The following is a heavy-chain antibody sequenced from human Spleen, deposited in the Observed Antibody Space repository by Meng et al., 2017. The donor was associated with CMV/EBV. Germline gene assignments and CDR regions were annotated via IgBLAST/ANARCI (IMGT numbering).Heavy chain of an antibody. D-gene: IGHD6-19*01. V-gene: IGHV3-7*01. CDR2: IKQDGSEK. CDR1: GFTFSGYW. CDR3: ARQPAYSSGWIN. J-gene: IGHJ4*02. Sequence: GGSLRLSCAASGFTFSGYWMSWVRQAPGKGLEWVANIKQDGSEKYYVDSVKGRFTISRDNAKKSLYLQMNSLRAEDTAVYYCARQPAYSSGWINWGQGTLVTVSS.